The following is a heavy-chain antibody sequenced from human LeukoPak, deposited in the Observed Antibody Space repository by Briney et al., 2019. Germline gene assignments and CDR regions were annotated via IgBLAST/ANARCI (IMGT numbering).Heavy chain of an antibody. CDR2: ISAYNGNK. Sequence: ASVKVSCEASGYTFTSHGISWVRQAPGQGLEWMGWISAYNGNKNYAQNLQVRVTMTRDSCTSTAYMELRSRRSDNTAVYYCAIYPSRYYDILTGYTHLHYLVQGALVSVSS. V-gene: IGHV1-18*01. CDR1: GYTFTSHG. J-gene: IGHJ4*02. CDR3: AIYPSRYYDILTGYTHLHY. D-gene: IGHD3-9*01.